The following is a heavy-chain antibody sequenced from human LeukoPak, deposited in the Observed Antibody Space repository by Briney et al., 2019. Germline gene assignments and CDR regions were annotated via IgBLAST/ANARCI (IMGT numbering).Heavy chain of an antibody. J-gene: IGHJ5*02. V-gene: IGHV4-34*01. CDR3: ARELLWFGESSHNNWFDP. CDR2: INHSGST. CDR1: GGSFSGYY. Sequence: SETLSLTCAVYGGSFSGYYWSWIRQPPGKGLEWIGEINHSGSTNYNPSLKSRVTISVDTSKNQFSLKLSSVTAADTAVYYCARELLWFGESSHNNWFDPWGQGTLVTVSS. D-gene: IGHD3-10*01.